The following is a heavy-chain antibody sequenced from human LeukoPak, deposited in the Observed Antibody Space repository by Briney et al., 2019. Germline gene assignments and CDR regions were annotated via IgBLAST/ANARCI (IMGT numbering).Heavy chain of an antibody. CDR1: GGSFSGYY. Sequence: SSETLSLTCAVYGGSFSGYYWSWIRQPPGKGLEWIGEINHSGSTNYNPSLKSRVTISVDTSKNQFSLKLSSVTAADTAVYYCARPGYCSGGSCYNMDVWGKGTTVTISS. D-gene: IGHD2-15*01. CDR2: INHSGST. J-gene: IGHJ6*03. V-gene: IGHV4-34*01. CDR3: ARPGYCSGGSCYNMDV.